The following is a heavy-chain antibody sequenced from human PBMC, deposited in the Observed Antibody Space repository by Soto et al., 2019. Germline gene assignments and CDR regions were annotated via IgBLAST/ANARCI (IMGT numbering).Heavy chain of an antibody. CDR1: GYTFTSYA. CDR2: INAGNVNT. D-gene: IGHD3-10*01. J-gene: IGHJ4*02. Sequence: QVPLVQSGAEVMKPGASVKVSCKASGYTFTSYAMHWVRQAPGQRLEWMGWINAGNVNTKYSQKFQGRVTITRDTSASTAYMELSSLRSEDTAVYYCARGWANTMVRGVTYWGQGTLVTVSS. V-gene: IGHV1-3*01. CDR3: ARGWANTMVRGVTY.